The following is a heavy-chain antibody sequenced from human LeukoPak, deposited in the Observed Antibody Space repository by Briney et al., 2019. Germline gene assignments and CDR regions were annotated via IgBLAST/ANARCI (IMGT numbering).Heavy chain of an antibody. CDR2: IYYSGST. CDR1: GDSLNNYY. J-gene: IGHJ4*02. V-gene: IGHV4-59*08. D-gene: IGHD1-14*01. CDR3: ARHPGANYFDY. Sequence: SETLSLTCTVSGDSLNNYYWSWIRQPQGKGLEWIGYIYYSGSTNYNPSLKSRVTISVDTSKNQFSLKVSSVTAADTALYYCARHPGANYFDYWGQGTLVTVSS.